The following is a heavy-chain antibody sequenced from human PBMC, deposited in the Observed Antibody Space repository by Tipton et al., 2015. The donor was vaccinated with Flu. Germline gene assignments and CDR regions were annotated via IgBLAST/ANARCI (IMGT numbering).Heavy chain of an antibody. D-gene: IGHD1-1*01. CDR1: GGSISSFF. Sequence: LRLSCTVSGGSISSFFWTWIRQPAGKGLEWIGRVRSSGSTNYNPSLKSRVTMSVDTSKNQLSLSLSSVTAADTALYYCAKNERGAFDFWGQGTMVTVSS. CDR2: VRSSGST. V-gene: IGHV4-4*07. J-gene: IGHJ3*01. CDR3: AKNERGAFDF.